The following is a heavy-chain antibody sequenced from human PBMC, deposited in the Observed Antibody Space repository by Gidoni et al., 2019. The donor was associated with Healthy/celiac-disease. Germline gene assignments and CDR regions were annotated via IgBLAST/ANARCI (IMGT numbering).Heavy chain of an antibody. CDR2: INPSGGST. D-gene: IGHD4-4*01. J-gene: IGHJ6*02. Sequence: QVQLVQSGAEVKKPGASVKVSCKASGYTFTSYYLHWVRQAPGQGLEWMGIINPSGGSTSYAQKFQGRGTMTRDTSTSTVYMELSSLRSEDTAVYYCARDRTVTTVYYYYGMDVWGQGTTVTVSS. CDR1: GYTFTSYY. V-gene: IGHV1-46*01. CDR3: ARDRTVTTVYYYYGMDV.